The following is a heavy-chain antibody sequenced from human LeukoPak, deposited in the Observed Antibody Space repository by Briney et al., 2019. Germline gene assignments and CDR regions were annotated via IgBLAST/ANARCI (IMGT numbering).Heavy chain of an antibody. D-gene: IGHD2-2*01. V-gene: IGHV1-2*02. CDR3: ARERGPRIVVVPAAMDY. Sequence: ASVKVSCKASGYTFTGYYMHWVRQAPGQGLEWMGWINPNSGGTNYAQKFQGRVTMTRDTSISTAYMELSRLRSDDTAVYYCARERGPRIVVVPAAMDYWGQGTLVTVSS. CDR1: GYTFTGYY. CDR2: INPNSGGT. J-gene: IGHJ4*02.